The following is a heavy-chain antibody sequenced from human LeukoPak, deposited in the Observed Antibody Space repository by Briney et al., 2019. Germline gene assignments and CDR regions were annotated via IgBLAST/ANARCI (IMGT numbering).Heavy chain of an antibody. CDR1: GASISSSSYY. CDR3: ARHATDSSGYSYYYYYGIDV. Sequence: SETLSLTCTVSGASISSSSYYCGWIRQSSGKWLEWIGSIYYSGSTYSNPSLKSRVTISVDTSKNQFSLKLSSVIAADPAVYYCARHATDSSGYSYYYYYGIDVWGQGTTVTVSS. J-gene: IGHJ6*02. D-gene: IGHD3-22*01. V-gene: IGHV4-39*01. CDR2: IYYSGST.